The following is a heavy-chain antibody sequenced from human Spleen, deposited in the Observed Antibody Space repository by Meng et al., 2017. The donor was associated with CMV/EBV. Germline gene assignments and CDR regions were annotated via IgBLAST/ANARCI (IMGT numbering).Heavy chain of an antibody. CDR1: GYTFTGYY. V-gene: IGHV1-2*06. CDR2: INPVSGGT. Sequence: QGQPVQSWGEVKKPGASVKVSCKASGYTFTGYYMHWMRQAPGQGPEWMGRINPVSGGTYDAQKFQGRVTMTRDTSISTAYMELSRLRSDDTAVHYYSSDRPVYYSDTSSYYIDYWGQGTLVTVSS. CDR3: SSDRPVYYSDTSSYYIDY. J-gene: IGHJ4*02. D-gene: IGHD3-22*01.